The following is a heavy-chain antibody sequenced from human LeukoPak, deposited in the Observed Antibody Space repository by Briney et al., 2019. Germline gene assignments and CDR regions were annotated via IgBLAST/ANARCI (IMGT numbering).Heavy chain of an antibody. D-gene: IGHD6-19*01. J-gene: IGHJ4*02. CDR2: IWYDGSNK. CDR3: ARDGYSSGSDY. V-gene: IGHV3-33*01. Sequence: GGSLRLSCAASGFTFSSYGMHWVRQAPGKGLEWVAVIWYDGSNKYYADSVKGRFTISRDNSKNTLYLQMNSLRAEDTAVYYCARDGYSSGSDYWGQGTLDTVSS. CDR1: GFTFSSYG.